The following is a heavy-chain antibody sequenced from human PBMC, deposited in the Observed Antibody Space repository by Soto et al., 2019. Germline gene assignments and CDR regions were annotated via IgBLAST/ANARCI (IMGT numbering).Heavy chain of an antibody. V-gene: IGHV1-18*01. J-gene: IGHJ4*02. CDR3: ARILGIVVVVAATELDY. CDR2: IIAYNGKT. Sequence: ASVKVSCKASGGTFGSYTISWVRQAPGQGLEWMGWIIAYNGKTNYAQKFQGRVTMTTDTSTSTAYMELRSLRSDDTAVYYCARILGIVVVVAATELDYWGQGTLVTVSS. D-gene: IGHD2-15*01. CDR1: GGTFGSYT.